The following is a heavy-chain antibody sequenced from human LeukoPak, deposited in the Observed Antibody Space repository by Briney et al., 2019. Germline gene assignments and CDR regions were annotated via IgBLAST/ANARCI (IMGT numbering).Heavy chain of an antibody. D-gene: IGHD1-14*01. J-gene: IGHJ6*03. V-gene: IGHV3-7*01. CDR2: IKQDGSEK. CDR3: ARAGPLHYYYYMDV. CDR1: GFTFSSYA. Sequence: GGSLRLSCAASGFTFSSYAMSWVRQAPGKGLEWVANIKQDGSEKYYVDSVKGRFTISRDNAKNSLYLQMNSLRAEDTAVYYCARAGPLHYYYYMDVWGKGTTVTVSS.